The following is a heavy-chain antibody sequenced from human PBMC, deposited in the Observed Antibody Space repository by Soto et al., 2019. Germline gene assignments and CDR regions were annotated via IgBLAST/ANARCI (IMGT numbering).Heavy chain of an antibody. J-gene: IGHJ4*02. CDR2: IYYSGST. V-gene: IGHV4-61*01. CDR1: GGSVGSGSYY. CDR3: ARELKASRVSGYYFDY. D-gene: IGHD5-12*01. Sequence: SETLSLTCTVFGGSVGSGSYYWSWIRQPPGKGLEWIGYIYYSGSTNYNPSLKSGVTISVDKSKNQFSLKLSSVTAADTAVYYCARELKASRVSGYYFDYWGQGTLVTVSS.